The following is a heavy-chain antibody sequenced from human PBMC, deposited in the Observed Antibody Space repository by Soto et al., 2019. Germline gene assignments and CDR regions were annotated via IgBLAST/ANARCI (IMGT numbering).Heavy chain of an antibody. J-gene: IGHJ4*02. CDR3: AKEGGLSGSYYISSSYYFDY. CDR2: ISYDGSNT. V-gene: IGHV3-30*18. Sequence: GGSLRLSCVASGFSFSSYGMHWVRQAPGKGLEWVAIISYDGSNTYYADSVKGRFTISRDNSKNTLYLQMNSLRAEDTSVYYCAKEGGLSGSYYISSSYYFDYWGQGT. D-gene: IGHD1-26*01. CDR1: GFSFSSYG.